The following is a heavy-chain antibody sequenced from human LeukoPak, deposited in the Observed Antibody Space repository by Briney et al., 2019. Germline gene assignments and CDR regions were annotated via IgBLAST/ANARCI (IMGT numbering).Heavy chain of an antibody. J-gene: IGHJ4*02. CDR1: GGSISSSNW. CDR2: IYHSGST. CDR3: AREDGYSYGCLY. V-gene: IGHV4-4*02. Sequence: SETLSLTCAVSGGSISSSNWWSWVRQPPGKGLEWIGEIYHSGSTNYNPSLKSRVAISVDTSKNQFSLKLSSVTAADTAVYYCAREDGYSYGCLYWGQGTLVTVSS. D-gene: IGHD5-18*01.